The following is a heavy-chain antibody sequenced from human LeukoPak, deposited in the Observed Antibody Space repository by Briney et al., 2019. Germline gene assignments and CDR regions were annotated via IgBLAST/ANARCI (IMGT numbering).Heavy chain of an antibody. CDR3: ARRYYYNLGSFPFDF. CDR2: NHNSGTT. V-gene: IGHV4-34*01. CDR1: GGPFSGYF. J-gene: IGHJ4*02. Sequence: SETLSLTCAVSGGPFSGYFWRWIRQSSGKGLEWIGENHNSGTTNYNPSLSRRVTISEDTSMNQFYLNLNSETAADTAVYYCARRYYYNLGSFPFDFWGQPTMVTVPS. D-gene: IGHD3-10*01.